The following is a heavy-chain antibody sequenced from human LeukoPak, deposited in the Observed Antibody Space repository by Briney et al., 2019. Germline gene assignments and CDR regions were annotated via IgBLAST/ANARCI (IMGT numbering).Heavy chain of an antibody. CDR1: GFTFSSYS. CDR2: ISSGSGTV. CDR3: ARAQKYSYDAFDI. D-gene: IGHD4-11*01. Sequence: GGSLRLSCAASGFTFSSYSMNWVRQAPGKGLEYVSYISSGSGTVYYADSVKGRFTISRDNAKNSLYLQMNSLSAEDTAVYYCARAQKYSYDAFDIWGQGTMVTVSS. J-gene: IGHJ3*02. V-gene: IGHV3-48*04.